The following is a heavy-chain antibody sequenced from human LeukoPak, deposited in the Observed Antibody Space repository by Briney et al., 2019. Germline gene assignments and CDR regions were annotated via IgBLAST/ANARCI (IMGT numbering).Heavy chain of an antibody. J-gene: IGHJ4*02. CDR3: ARDRDDYVWGSYI. D-gene: IGHD3-16*01. V-gene: IGHV3-7*01. CDR2: IKQDGSEK. CDR1: GFTFSSYW. Sequence: GGTLRLSCAASGFTFSSYWMSWVRQAPGKGLEWVANIKQDGSEKYYVDSVKGRFTISRDNAKNSLYLQMNSLRAEDTAVYYCARDRDDYVWGSYIWGQGTLVTVSS.